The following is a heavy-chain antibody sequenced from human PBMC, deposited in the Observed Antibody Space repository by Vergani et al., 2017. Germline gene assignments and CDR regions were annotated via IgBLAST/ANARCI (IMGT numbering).Heavy chain of an antibody. V-gene: IGHV4-59*01. D-gene: IGHD2-15*01. CDR1: GGSISSYY. CDR3: ARWVDRYYDYSGMDV. J-gene: IGHJ6*02. CDR2: IYYSGST. Sequence: QVQLQESGPGLVKPSETLSLTCTVSGGSISSYYWSLIRQPPGKGLEWIWYIYYSGSTNYNPSFKSRVTISVDTSKNQFSLKLSSVTAADTAVYYCARWVDRYYDYSGMDVWGQGTTVTVSS.